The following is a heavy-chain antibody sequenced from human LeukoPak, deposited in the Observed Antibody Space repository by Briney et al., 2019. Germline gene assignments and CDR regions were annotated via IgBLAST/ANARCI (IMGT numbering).Heavy chain of an antibody. Sequence: SETLSLTCTVSGGSISSYYWSWIRQPAGKGLEWIGRIYTSGSTNYNPSLKSRVTMSVDTSKNQFSLKLSSVTAADTAVYYCARDSYGSGSYGYYFDYWGQGTLVTVSS. CDR1: GGSISSYY. V-gene: IGHV4-4*07. CDR2: IYTSGST. J-gene: IGHJ4*02. D-gene: IGHD3-10*01. CDR3: ARDSYGSGSYGYYFDY.